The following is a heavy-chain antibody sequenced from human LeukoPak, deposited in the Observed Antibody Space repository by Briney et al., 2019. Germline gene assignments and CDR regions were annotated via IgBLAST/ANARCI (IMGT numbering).Heavy chain of an antibody. J-gene: IGHJ3*01. V-gene: IGHV3-30*18. Sequence: GGSQTLSCAPSGFTFSSYGMHWARQTPGKGLEWVALISFDGSIEYYVDSVKGRFTISRDNSKNTLFLQMNSLRPEDTAVYYCAKDSDIAVAGSDDALDVWGQGTMVTVSS. CDR1: GFTFSSYG. D-gene: IGHD6-19*01. CDR2: ISFDGSIE. CDR3: AKDSDIAVAGSDDALDV.